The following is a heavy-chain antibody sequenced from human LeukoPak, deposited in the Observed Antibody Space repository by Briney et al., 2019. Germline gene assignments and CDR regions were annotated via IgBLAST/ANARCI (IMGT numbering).Heavy chain of an antibody. CDR1: GYTFTNYD. Sequence: GASVKVSCKASGYTFTNYDINWVRQATGQGLGWMGWMNPNSGNTGYEQKFQGRVTITRNTSINTAYMELSSLRSEDTAVYYCILGRDAFDIWGQGTMVTVSS. D-gene: IGHD1-26*01. CDR3: ILGRDAFDI. J-gene: IGHJ3*02. V-gene: IGHV1-8*03. CDR2: MNPNSGNT.